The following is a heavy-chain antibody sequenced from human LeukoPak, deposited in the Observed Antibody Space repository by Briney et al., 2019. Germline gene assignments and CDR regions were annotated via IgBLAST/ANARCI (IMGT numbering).Heavy chain of an antibody. CDR2: ISYDGSNK. CDR3: ASDQGSSDATYYFDY. CDR1: GFTFSSYA. V-gene: IGHV3-30-3*01. D-gene: IGHD2-2*01. Sequence: GGSLRLSCAASGFTFSSYAMHWVRQAPGKGLEWVAVISYDGSNKYYADSVKGRFTISRDNSRNTLYLQMNSLRAEDTAVYYCASDQGSSDATYYFDYWGQGTLVTVSS. J-gene: IGHJ4*02.